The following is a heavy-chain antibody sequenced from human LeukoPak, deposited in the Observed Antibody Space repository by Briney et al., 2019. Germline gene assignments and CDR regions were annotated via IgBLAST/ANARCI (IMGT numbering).Heavy chain of an antibody. CDR3: ARGGVWFGELPNANWFDP. D-gene: IGHD3-10*01. CDR1: GYTFTSYG. V-gene: IGHV1-18*01. Sequence: ASVKVSCKASGYTFTSYGISWVRQAPGQGLEWMGWISAYNGNTNYAQKLQGRVTTTTDTSTSTAYMELRSLRSDDTAVYYCARGGVWFGELPNANWFDPWGQGTLVTVSS. CDR2: ISAYNGNT. J-gene: IGHJ5*02.